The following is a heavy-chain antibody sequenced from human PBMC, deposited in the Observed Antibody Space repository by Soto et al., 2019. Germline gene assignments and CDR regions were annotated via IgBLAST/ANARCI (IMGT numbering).Heavy chain of an antibody. J-gene: IGHJ4*02. CDR1: GYTFASYY. CDR2: INPSGGST. V-gene: IGHV1-46*03. Sequence: GASVKVSCKASGYTFASYYMHWGRQAPGQGLEWMGIINPSGGSTSYAQKFQGRVTMTRDTSTSTVYMELSSLRSEDTAVYYCARGDDILTGYYGGLTDYWGQGTLVTVSS. D-gene: IGHD3-9*01. CDR3: ARGDDILTGYYGGLTDY.